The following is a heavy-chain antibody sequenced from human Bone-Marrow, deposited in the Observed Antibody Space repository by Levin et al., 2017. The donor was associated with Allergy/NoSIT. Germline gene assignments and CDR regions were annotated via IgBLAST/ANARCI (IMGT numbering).Heavy chain of an antibody. D-gene: IGHD1-14*01. CDR3: ARPATTARAHYDY. CDR2: ISSSDTTK. J-gene: IGHJ4*02. Sequence: GGSLRLSCAASGFTFSDYYMTWIRQAPGKGLEWVSYISSSDTTKYYADSVKGRFTISRDNAKNSLSLQMNSLRAEDTAVYYCARPATTARAHYDYWGQGTLVTVSS. V-gene: IGHV3-11*01. CDR1: GFTFSDYY.